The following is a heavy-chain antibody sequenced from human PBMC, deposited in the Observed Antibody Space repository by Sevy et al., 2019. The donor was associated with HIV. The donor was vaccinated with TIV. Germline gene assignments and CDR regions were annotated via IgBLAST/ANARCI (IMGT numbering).Heavy chain of an antibody. CDR1: GKTLSQLS. J-gene: IGHJ4*02. D-gene: IGHD3-22*01. Sequence: ASVKVSCKVSGKTLSQLSMHWVRQAPGKGLEWLVTFDPEDGETRYAQTFQGRVTMTEDTSTDTAYLELRSLRSEDTALYYCATTKDYYESSGSPFDYWGQGTLVTVSS. CDR3: ATTKDYYESSGSPFDY. CDR2: FDPEDGET. V-gene: IGHV1-24*01.